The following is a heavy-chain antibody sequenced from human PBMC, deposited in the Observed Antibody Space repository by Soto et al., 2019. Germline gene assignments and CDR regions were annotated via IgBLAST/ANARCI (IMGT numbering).Heavy chain of an antibody. Sequence: PGGSLRLSCAASGFTFSDYYMSWIRQAPGKGLEWVSYISSSSSYTNYADSVKGRFTISRDNAKNSLYLQMNSLRAEDTAVYYCARDRALLRYFDGAPARAFDIWGQGTMVTVSS. CDR1: GFTFSDYY. V-gene: IGHV3-11*05. D-gene: IGHD3-9*01. CDR2: ISSSSSYT. J-gene: IGHJ3*02. CDR3: ARDRALLRYFDGAPARAFDI.